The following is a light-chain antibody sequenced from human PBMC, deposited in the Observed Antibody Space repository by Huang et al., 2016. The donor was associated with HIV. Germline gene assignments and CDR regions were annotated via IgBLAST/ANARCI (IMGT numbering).Light chain of an antibody. CDR3: QQYFSSPPLT. J-gene: IGKJ4*01. CDR1: QGISNS. CDR2: A. V-gene: IGKV1-NL1*01. Sequence: DIQMTQSPSSLSTSVGDRVTITCRASQGISNSLAWYQQKPGRAPKLLLYAASRFSGRVSGTDYTLTISRLQPEDFATYYCQQYFSSPPLTFGGGTKVEIK.